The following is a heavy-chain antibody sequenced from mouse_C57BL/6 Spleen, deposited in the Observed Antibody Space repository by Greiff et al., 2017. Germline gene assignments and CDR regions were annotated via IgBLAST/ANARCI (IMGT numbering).Heavy chain of an antibody. J-gene: IGHJ1*03. CDR2: IDPSDSYT. Sequence: QVQLKQSGAELVRPRTSVKLSCKASGYTFTSYWMHWVKQRPGQGLEWIGVIDPSDSYTNYNEKFKGKATLTVDTSSSTVYMQLSSLTSEDSAVSSCARAYGSSCGYFDDWGTGTTVTVSS. V-gene: IGHV1-59*01. CDR3: ARAYGSSCGYFDD. CDR1: GYTFTSYW. D-gene: IGHD1-1*01.